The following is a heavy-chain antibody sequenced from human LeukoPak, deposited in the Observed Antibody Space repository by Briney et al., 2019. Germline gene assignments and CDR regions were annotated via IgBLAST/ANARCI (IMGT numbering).Heavy chain of an antibody. CDR1: GFTFSNAW. D-gene: IGHD3-22*01. J-gene: IGHJ3*02. Sequence: PGGSLRLSCAASGFTFSNAWMSWVRQAPGKGLEWVGRIKSKTDGETTDYAAPVKGRFTISRDDSKNTLYLQMNSLKTEDTAVNYCTTEIITMIPVAFDIWGQGTMVTVSS. V-gene: IGHV3-15*01. CDR2: IKSKTDGETT. CDR3: TTEIITMIPVAFDI.